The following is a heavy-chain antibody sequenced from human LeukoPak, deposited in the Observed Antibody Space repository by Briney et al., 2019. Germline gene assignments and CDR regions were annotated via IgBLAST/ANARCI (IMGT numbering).Heavy chain of an antibody. Sequence: ASVKVSCKASGCTFSSYAISWVRQAPGQGLEWMGGIIPIFGTANYAQKFQGRVTITADESTSTAYMELSSLRSEDAAVYYCARGGDSSGYYYGGAFDIWGQGTMVTVSS. D-gene: IGHD3-22*01. CDR3: ARGGDSSGYYYGGAFDI. V-gene: IGHV1-69*01. J-gene: IGHJ3*02. CDR1: GCTFSSYA. CDR2: IIPIFGTA.